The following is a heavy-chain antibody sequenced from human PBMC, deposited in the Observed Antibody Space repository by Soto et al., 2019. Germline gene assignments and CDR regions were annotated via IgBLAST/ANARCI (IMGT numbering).Heavy chain of an antibody. V-gene: IGHV4-31*03. CDR1: NGSISSGNFH. CDR2: ITYTRNT. Sequence: QVQLKESGPGLVKPSQTLSLTCSVSNGSISSGNFHWNWIRQHPGKALEWIGYITYTRNTYYNPFLKTRATISVDRSQNGLSLHMRPVTAADTAVYYFAREDYDPYSFNYIDVWGKGTTVIVSS. J-gene: IGHJ6*03. CDR3: AREDYDPYSFNYIDV. D-gene: IGHD4-17*01.